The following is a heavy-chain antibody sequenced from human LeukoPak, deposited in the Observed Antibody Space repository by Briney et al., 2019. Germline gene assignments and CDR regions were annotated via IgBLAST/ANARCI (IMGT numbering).Heavy chain of an antibody. CDR3: ARSPYDFWSGYSSVPFDY. CDR2: IYYSGST. V-gene: IGHV4-59*01. J-gene: IGHJ4*02. CDR1: GGSISSYY. D-gene: IGHD3-3*01. Sequence: PSETLSLICTVSGGSISSYYWSWIRQPPGKGLEWIGYIYYSGSTNYNPSLKSRVTISVDTSKNQFSLKLSSVTAADTAVYYCARSPYDFWSGYSSVPFDYWGQGTLVTVSS.